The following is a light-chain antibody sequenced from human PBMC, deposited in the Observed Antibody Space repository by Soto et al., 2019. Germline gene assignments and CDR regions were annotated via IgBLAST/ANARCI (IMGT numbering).Light chain of an antibody. CDR2: DAS. CDR3: QQFNNYPYI. V-gene: IGKV1D-13*01. CDR1: QGISSN. J-gene: IGKJ2*01. Sequence: AIQLTQSPSSLSASVGDRVTITCRASQGISSNLAWYQQKPGKAPKLLIYDASSLKSGVPPRFSGSGSGTDLTLTISSLQPEDFATYHCQQFNNYPYIFGQGTKLEVE.